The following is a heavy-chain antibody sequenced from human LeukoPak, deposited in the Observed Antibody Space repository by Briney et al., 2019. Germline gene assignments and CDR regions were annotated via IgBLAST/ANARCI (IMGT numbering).Heavy chain of an antibody. J-gene: IGHJ4*02. CDR1: GFTFSNYA. Sequence: GGSLRLSCAASGFTFSNYAMNWVRQAPGKGLEWVSYISSSSRTIYYADSVKGRFTISRDNAKNSLYLQMNSLRDEDTAVYYCARGPPTYDSSGYYSYWGQGTLVTVSS. D-gene: IGHD3-22*01. V-gene: IGHV3-48*02. CDR2: ISSSSRTI. CDR3: ARGPPTYDSSGYYSY.